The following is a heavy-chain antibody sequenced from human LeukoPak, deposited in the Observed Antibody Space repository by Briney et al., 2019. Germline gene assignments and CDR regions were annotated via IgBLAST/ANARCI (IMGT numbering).Heavy chain of an antibody. CDR2: IYYSGST. Sequence: PSETLSLTCTVSGGSISSYYWSWIRQPPGKGLEWIGYIYYSGSTNYNPSLQSRVTISVDTSKNQFSLKLSSVTAADTGVYYCARTQYCSGGSCYLPYNWFDPWGQGTLVTVSS. J-gene: IGHJ5*02. CDR3: ARTQYCSGGSCYLPYNWFDP. D-gene: IGHD2-15*01. V-gene: IGHV4-59*01. CDR1: GGSISSYY.